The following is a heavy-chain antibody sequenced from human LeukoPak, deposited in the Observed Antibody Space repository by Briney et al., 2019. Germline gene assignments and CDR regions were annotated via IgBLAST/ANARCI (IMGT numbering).Heavy chain of an antibody. CDR1: GGSISSYY. Sequence: SETLSLTCTVSGGSISSYYWSWMRQPPGKGLEGIGHIYSSGSINYTPSLMCRVNSSVDTSKTQFSLKRSSVAAADTAVYYCARHSGGYSGYALDYWGQGTLVTVSS. J-gene: IGHJ4*02. CDR3: ARHSGGYSGYALDY. V-gene: IGHV4-59*08. CDR2: IYSSGSI. D-gene: IGHD5-12*01.